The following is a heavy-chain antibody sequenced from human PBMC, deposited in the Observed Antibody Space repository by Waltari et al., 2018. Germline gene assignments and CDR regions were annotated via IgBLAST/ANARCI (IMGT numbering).Heavy chain of an antibody. D-gene: IGHD3-22*01. CDR3: ARVERSYYYDSSGCLFDY. Sequence: QVQLQQWGAGLLKPSETLSLTCAVYGGSFSGYYWSWIRQPPGKGLEWIGEINHSGSTNYNPTLKSRVTISVDTSKNQFSLKLSSVTAADTAVYYCARVERSYYYDSSGCLFDYWGQGTLVIVSS. J-gene: IGHJ4*02. V-gene: IGHV4-34*01. CDR2: INHSGST. CDR1: GGSFSGYY.